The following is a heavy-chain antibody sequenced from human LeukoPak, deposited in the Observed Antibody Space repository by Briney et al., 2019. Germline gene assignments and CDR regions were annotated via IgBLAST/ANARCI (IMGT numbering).Heavy chain of an antibody. V-gene: IGHV4-39*01. Sequence: SETLSLTCTVSGDSISSGSYFWIWIRQPPGMGLEWIGSINYRGSTYYNPSLKSRVTISVDTSKNQFSLKLSSVTAADSALYYCARQIAVAGEWAFDIWGQGTMVTVSS. CDR2: INYRGST. CDR1: GDSISSGSYF. CDR3: ARQIAVAGEWAFDI. J-gene: IGHJ3*02. D-gene: IGHD6-19*01.